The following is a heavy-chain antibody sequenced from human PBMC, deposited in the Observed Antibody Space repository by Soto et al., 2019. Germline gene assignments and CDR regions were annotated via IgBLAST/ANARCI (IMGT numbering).Heavy chain of an antibody. D-gene: IGHD2-2*01. Sequence: GESLKISCKGSGDNFTSYWINWVRQMPGKDLEWMGRIDPSGSQTNYNPSFQGHVSISADKSISTAYLQWSSLKASDTAMYYCARPQGYCSNTDCPPFDSWGQGTLVTVSS. CDR1: GDNFTSYW. V-gene: IGHV5-10-1*01. CDR3: ARPQGYCSNTDCPPFDS. CDR2: IDPSGSQT. J-gene: IGHJ4*02.